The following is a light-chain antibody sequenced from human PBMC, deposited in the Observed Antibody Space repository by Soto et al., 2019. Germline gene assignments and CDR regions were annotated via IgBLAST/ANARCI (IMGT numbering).Light chain of an antibody. V-gene: IGKV3D-7*01. CDR1: QSISNNH. Sequence: EIVLTQSPATLSLSPGERATLSCRASQSISNNHLAWYQQKPGQAPRLLIHGTSNRATGIPDRFSGSGSGTDFTLTIGSLQPEDFATYYCQQANSFPSFGGGTKVDIK. J-gene: IGKJ4*01. CDR3: QQANSFPS. CDR2: GTS.